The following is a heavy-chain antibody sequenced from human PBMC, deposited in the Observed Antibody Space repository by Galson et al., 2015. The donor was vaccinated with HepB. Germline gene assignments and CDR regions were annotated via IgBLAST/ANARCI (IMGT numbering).Heavy chain of an antibody. Sequence: TLSLTCAVSGGSITSGGYSWSWIRQPPGKALEWIGFIYHSGSTYYNPSPKSRVTISDDRTRNQFSLKLSAVTAADTAVYYCARARVYDSRGYYRIDAFDIWGQGTMVTVSS. CDR1: GGSITSGGYS. D-gene: IGHD3-22*01. CDR2: IYHSGST. J-gene: IGHJ3*02. V-gene: IGHV4-30-2*01. CDR3: ARARVYDSRGYYRIDAFDI.